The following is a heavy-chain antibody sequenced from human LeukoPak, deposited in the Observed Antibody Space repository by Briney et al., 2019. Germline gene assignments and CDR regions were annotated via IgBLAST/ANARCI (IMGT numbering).Heavy chain of an antibody. CDR3: AKDIQAGIAAAGTFDY. CDR1: GFTFDDYA. Sequence: GGSLRLSCAASGFTFDDYAMHWVRQAPGKGLECVSGISWNSGSIGYAGSVKRRLTLSRDNAKNSMYLQMNSLRAEDTALYYCAKDIQAGIAAAGTFDYWGQGTLVTVSS. V-gene: IGHV3-9*01. D-gene: IGHD6-13*01. J-gene: IGHJ4*02. CDR2: ISWNSGSI.